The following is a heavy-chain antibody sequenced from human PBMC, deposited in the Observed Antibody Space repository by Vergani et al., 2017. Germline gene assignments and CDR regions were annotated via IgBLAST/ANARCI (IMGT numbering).Heavy chain of an antibody. V-gene: IGHV3-21*01. D-gene: IGHD3-22*01. CDR2: ISSSSSYI. CDR3: ARDRAGYYYDSSGY. Sequence: EVQLVESGGGLVKPGGSLRLSCAASGFTFSSYSMNWVRQAPGQGLEWVSSISSSSSYIYYADSVKGRFTISRDNAKNSLYLQMNSLRAEDTAVYYCARDRAGYYYDSSGYWGQGTLVTVSS. J-gene: IGHJ4*02. CDR1: GFTFSSYS.